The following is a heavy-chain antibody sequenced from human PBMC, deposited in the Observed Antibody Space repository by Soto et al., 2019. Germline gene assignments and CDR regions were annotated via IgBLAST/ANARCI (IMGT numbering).Heavy chain of an antibody. V-gene: IGHV3-30*18. Sequence: VGSLRLSCAASGFTFSSYGMHWVRQAPGKGLEWVAVISYDGSNKYYADSVKGRFTISRDNSKNTLYLQMNSLRAEDTAVYYCAKEEGYSYGYYYYGMDVWGQGTTVTVSS. CDR3: AKEEGYSYGYYYYGMDV. D-gene: IGHD5-18*01. CDR2: ISYDGSNK. J-gene: IGHJ6*02. CDR1: GFTFSSYG.